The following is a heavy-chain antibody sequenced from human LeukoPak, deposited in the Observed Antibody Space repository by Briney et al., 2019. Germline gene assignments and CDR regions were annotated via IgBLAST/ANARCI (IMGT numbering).Heavy chain of an antibody. D-gene: IGHD3-10*01. CDR3: ARWYGWGSSTEY. Sequence: ASVKVSCKASGYTFTSYDISWVRQATGQGLEWMGWMNPNSGNTGYAQKFQGRVTMTRNTSISTAYMELSSLRSEHTAVYYCARWYGWGSSTEYWGQGTLVTVSS. CDR1: GYTFTSYD. CDR2: MNPNSGNT. V-gene: IGHV1-8*01. J-gene: IGHJ4*02.